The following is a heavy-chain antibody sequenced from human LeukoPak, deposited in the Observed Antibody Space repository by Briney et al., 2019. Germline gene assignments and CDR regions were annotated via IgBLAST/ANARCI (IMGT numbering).Heavy chain of an antibody. CDR1: GGSISSSSYY. CDR2: IYYSGST. CDR3: ARDFLYDSSGSPFDY. D-gene: IGHD3-22*01. V-gene: IGHV4-39*07. Sequence: SETLSLTCTVSGGSISSSSYYWGWIRQPPGKGLEWIGSIYYSGSTYYNPSLKSRVTISVDTSKNQFSLKLSSVTAADTAVYYCARDFLYDSSGSPFDYWGQGTLVTVSS. J-gene: IGHJ4*02.